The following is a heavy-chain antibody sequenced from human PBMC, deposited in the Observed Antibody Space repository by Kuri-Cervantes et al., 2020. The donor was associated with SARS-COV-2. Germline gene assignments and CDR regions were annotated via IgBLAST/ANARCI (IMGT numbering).Heavy chain of an antibody. Sequence: ASVKVSCKASGYTFTSYGISWVRQAPGQGLEWMGWISAYNGNTNYAQKFQGRVTITADKSTSTAYMELRSLRSDDTAVYYCARDSWWELLLFDYWGQGTLVTVSS. J-gene: IGHJ4*02. CDR2: ISAYNGNT. D-gene: IGHD1-26*01. CDR3: ARDSWWELLLFDY. V-gene: IGHV1-18*01. CDR1: GYTFTSYG.